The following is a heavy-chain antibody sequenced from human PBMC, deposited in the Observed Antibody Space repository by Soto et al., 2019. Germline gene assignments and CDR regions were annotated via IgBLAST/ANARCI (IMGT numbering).Heavy chain of an antibody. D-gene: IGHD3-22*01. J-gene: IGHJ6*02. Sequence: SGTLSLTCAVYGGSFSGYYWSWIRQPPGKGLEWIGEINHSGSTNYNPSLKSRVTISVDTSKNQFSLKLSSVTAADTAVYYCARLWGERYYDSSGYRYYYYGMDVWGQGTMVTVS. CDR2: INHSGST. CDR3: ARLWGERYYDSSGYRYYYYGMDV. CDR1: GGSFSGYY. V-gene: IGHV4-34*01.